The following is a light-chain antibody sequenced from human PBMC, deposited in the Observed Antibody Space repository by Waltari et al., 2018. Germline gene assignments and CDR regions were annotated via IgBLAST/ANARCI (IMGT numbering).Light chain of an antibody. CDR3: SSYTSSSTRV. J-gene: IGLJ1*01. CDR2: DVS. CDR1: SSDVGGHNY. V-gene: IGLV2-14*03. Sequence: QSTLTQPASVSGSPGQSITISCTGTSSDVGGHNYVSWYQQHPGKAPKLVIYDVSSRPAGVSNRFSGYKSGNTASLTIYGLQAEDEADYYCSSYTSSSTRVFGTGTRVTVL.